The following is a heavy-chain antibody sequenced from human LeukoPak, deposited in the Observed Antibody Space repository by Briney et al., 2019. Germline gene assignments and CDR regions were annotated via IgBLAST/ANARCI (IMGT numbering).Heavy chain of an antibody. V-gene: IGHV5-51*01. CDR1: EYRFTNYW. Sequence: GESLKISCKGSEYRFTNYWIGWARQMPGKGLEWMGIINPGDSNTKYSPSFQGQVTISADKSISTAYLQWSSLKASDTAMYYCASAYSGSYYWDYWGQGTLVTVSS. D-gene: IGHD1-26*01. CDR2: INPGDSNT. J-gene: IGHJ4*02. CDR3: ASAYSGSYYWDY.